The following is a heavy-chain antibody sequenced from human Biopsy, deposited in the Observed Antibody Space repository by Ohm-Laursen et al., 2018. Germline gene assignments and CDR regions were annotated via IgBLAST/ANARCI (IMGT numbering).Heavy chain of an antibody. J-gene: IGHJ2*01. CDR1: GGSISSYY. D-gene: IGHD1-26*01. CDR2: IYYTGST. CDR3: ARHAPSYSGSYWRYFDL. Sequence: SDTLSLTCIVSGGSISSYYWSWIRQPPGKGLEWIGYIYYTGSTNYNPSLKSRVTTSVDTSMNHLSLRLTSVTAADTAVYYCARHAPSYSGSYWRYFDLWGRGTLVTVSS. V-gene: IGHV4-59*08.